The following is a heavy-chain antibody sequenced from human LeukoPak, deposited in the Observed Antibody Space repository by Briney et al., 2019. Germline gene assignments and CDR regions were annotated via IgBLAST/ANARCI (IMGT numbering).Heavy chain of an antibody. CDR2: TYYRSRWYS. CDR1: GVSVSSNSAA. CDR3: ARHFLGRGNHFDY. V-gene: IGHV6-1*01. Sequence: SQTLSLTCAISGVSVSSNSAAWNWIRQSPSRGLEWLGRTYYRSRWYSDYAVSVKSRITVNPDTSKNQFSLQLSSVTPEDTAVYYCARHFLGRGNHFDYRGQGTLVTVSS. J-gene: IGHJ4*02. D-gene: IGHD7-27*01.